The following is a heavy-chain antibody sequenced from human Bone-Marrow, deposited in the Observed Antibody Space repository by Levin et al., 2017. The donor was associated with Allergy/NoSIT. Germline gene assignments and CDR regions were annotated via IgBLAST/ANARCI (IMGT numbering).Heavy chain of an antibody. Sequence: SETLSLTCSVSGGSINTGDSYWNWIRQTPGRGLEWIGYIFYTGTTHYNPSLESRVTISVDTSKNLFSLTLNSVTAADTAVYYCARVGQWGDPVDFWGQGTLVTVS. D-gene: IGHD1-26*01. CDR2: IFYTGTT. V-gene: IGHV4-31*03. CDR3: ARVGQWGDPVDF. J-gene: IGHJ3*01. CDR1: GGSINTGDSY.